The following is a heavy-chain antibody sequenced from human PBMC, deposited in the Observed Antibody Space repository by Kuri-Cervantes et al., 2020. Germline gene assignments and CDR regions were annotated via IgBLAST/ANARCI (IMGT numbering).Heavy chain of an antibody. CDR3: AREYSRSSVGY. CDR1: GFTFSSYS. CDR2: ISSSSSYI. V-gene: IGHV3-21*01. D-gene: IGHD6-6*01. J-gene: IGHJ4*02. Sequence: GESLKISCAASGFTFSSYSMNWVRQAPGKGLEWVSSISSSSSYIYYADSVKGRFTISRDNAKNPLYLQMNSLRAEDTAVYYCAREYSRSSVGYWGQGTLVTVSS.